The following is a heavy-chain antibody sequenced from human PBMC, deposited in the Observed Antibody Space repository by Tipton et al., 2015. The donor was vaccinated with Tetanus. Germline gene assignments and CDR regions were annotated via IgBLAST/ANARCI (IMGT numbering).Heavy chain of an antibody. J-gene: IGHJ4*02. CDR2: IYSGGST. D-gene: IGHD3-22*01. Sequence: SLRLSCAASGFTVSSNYMSWVRQAPGKGLEWVSVIYSGGSTYYADSVKGRFTISRDNAKNSLYLQMNSLRAEDTAVYYCARALYYDSSGYPGYWGQGTLVTVSS. CDR1: GFTVSSNY. V-gene: IGHV3-53*01. CDR3: ARALYYDSSGYPGY.